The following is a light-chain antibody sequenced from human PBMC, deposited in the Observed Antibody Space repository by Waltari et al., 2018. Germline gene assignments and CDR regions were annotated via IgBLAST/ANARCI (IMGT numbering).Light chain of an antibody. CDR2: DVS. Sequence: QSALTQPRSVSGSPGQSVTISCTGTSGDVGDYNYVSWYQEQPGKAPLLTIYDVSERPAGLPDRFSASQSGNTASLTISGLQAEDEGSYHCCSRAGSSVVFGGGTKLTVL. J-gene: IGLJ2*01. V-gene: IGLV2-11*01. CDR3: CSRAGSSVV. CDR1: SGDVGDYNY.